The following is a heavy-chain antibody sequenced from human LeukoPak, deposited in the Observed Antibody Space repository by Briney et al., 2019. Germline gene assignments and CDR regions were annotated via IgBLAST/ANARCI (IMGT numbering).Heavy chain of an antibody. CDR3: ARASSDYGDYYFDY. D-gene: IGHD4-17*01. Sequence: PSETLSLTCTVSGGSISSGGYYWNWICQHPGKGLEWIGYIYYSGSTYYNPSLKSRVTISVDTSKNQFSLKLSSVTAADTAVYYCARASSDYGDYYFDYWGQGTLVTVSS. CDR2: IYYSGST. V-gene: IGHV4-31*03. J-gene: IGHJ4*02. CDR1: GGSISSGGYY.